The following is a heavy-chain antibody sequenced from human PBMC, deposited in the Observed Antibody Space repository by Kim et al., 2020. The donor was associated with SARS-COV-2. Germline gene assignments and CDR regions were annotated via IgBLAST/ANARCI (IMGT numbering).Heavy chain of an antibody. Sequence: DSVKGRFTISRDNSKNTLYLQMNSLRAEDTAVYYCAKRGDYCSSTSCHSSWGQGTLVTVSS. CDR3: AKRGDYCSSTSCHSS. D-gene: IGHD2-2*01. J-gene: IGHJ4*02. V-gene: IGHV3-23*01.